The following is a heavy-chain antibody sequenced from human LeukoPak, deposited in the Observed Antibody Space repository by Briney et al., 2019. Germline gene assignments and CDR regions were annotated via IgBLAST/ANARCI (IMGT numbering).Heavy chain of an antibody. CDR3: ARATGGYYDYFDY. CDR1: GFTFSSYS. CDR2: ISSSRSYI. J-gene: IGHJ4*02. V-gene: IGHV3-21*04. D-gene: IGHD3-22*01. Sequence: MSGGSLRLSCAASGFTFSSYSMNWVRQAPGKGLEWVSFISSSRSYIYYADSVKGRFTISRDNSKNTLYLQMNSLRAEDTAVYYCARATGGYYDYFDYWGQGTLVTVSS.